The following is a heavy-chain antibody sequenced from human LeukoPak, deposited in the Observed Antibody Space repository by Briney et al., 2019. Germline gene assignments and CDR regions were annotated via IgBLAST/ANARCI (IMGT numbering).Heavy chain of an antibody. CDR2: IYYSGST. Sequence: PSETLSLTCTVSGGSISSGDYYWSWIRLPPGKGLEWIGYIYYSGSTYYNPSLKSRVTISVDTSKNQFSLKLSSVTAADTAVYYCARVATRYCSSTSCYVLDYWGQGTLVTVSS. CDR1: GGSISSGDYY. CDR3: ARVATRYCSSTSCYVLDY. D-gene: IGHD2-2*01. J-gene: IGHJ4*02. V-gene: IGHV4-30-4*08.